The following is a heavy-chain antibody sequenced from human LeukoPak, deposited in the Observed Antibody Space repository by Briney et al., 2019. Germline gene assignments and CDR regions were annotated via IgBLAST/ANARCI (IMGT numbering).Heavy chain of an antibody. CDR3: ARVPSKRYHLPYFDY. CDR1: GFTVSSNY. D-gene: IGHD2-2*01. CDR2: IYSGGST. V-gene: IGHV3-66*02. Sequence: GGSLRLSCAASGFTVSSNYMSWVRQAPGKGLEWVSVIYSGGSTYYADSVKGRFTIFRDNSKNTLYLQMNSLRAEDTAVYYCARVPSKRYHLPYFDYWGQGTLVTVSS. J-gene: IGHJ4*02.